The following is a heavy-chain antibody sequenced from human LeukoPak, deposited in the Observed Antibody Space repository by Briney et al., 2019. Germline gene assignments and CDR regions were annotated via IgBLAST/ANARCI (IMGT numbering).Heavy chain of an antibody. Sequence: GGSLRLSCAASGFTFSSYWMSWVRQAPGKGLEWVANIKQDGSEKYYVDSVKGRFTISRDNAKNSLYLQMNSLRAEDTAVYYCARDRTGDSGSYYGYWFDPWDQGTLVTVSS. D-gene: IGHD1-26*01. CDR2: IKQDGSEK. V-gene: IGHV3-7*01. CDR3: ARDRTGDSGSYYGYWFDP. J-gene: IGHJ5*02. CDR1: GFTFSSYW.